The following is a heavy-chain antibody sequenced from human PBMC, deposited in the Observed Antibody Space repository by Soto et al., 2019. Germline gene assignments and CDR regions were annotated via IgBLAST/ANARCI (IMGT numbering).Heavy chain of an antibody. J-gene: IGHJ4*02. CDR1: GFSLSTYA. CDR2: IGASGGST. V-gene: IGHV3-23*01. Sequence: EVQLLQSGGGLVQPGGSLRLSCASSGFSLSTYAVSWVRQAPGKGLEWVSGIGASGGSTYYTDSVKGRFTIARDSSQNTVYLQMNILRAEDTAVYFCAKDLGFSAPTAFDYWGLGAQVTVSS. CDR3: AKDLGFSAPTAFDY. D-gene: IGHD3-10*01.